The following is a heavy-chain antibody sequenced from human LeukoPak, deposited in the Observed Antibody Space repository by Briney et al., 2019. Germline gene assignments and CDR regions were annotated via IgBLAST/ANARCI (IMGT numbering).Heavy chain of an antibody. J-gene: IGHJ5*02. CDR2: IEGGAIDT. Sequence: GGSLRLSCKASGFIFSLYWMHWVRQVPGRGLVWVSRIEGGAIDTDYADFVKGRFTISRDNAKNTVYLQMTSLRVEDTAVYYCAREVDWDCSGGSCYRTANWFDPWGRGTLVTVSS. D-gene: IGHD2-15*01. V-gene: IGHV3-74*01. CDR1: GFIFSLYW. CDR3: AREVDWDCSGGSCYRTANWFDP.